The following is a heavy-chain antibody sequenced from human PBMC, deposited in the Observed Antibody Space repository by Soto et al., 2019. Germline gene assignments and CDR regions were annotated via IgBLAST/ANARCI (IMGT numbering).Heavy chain of an antibody. D-gene: IGHD3-3*01. CDR2: IKQDGSEN. Sequence: PGGSLRLSCAASGFTFTSFSMTWVRQAPGKGLEWVANIKQDGSENYYVDSVKGRFTISRDNAKNSFYLQMNSLRAEDTAVYYCARGRPNYDFWSGYPYYMDVWGKGTTVTVSS. V-gene: IGHV3-7*01. CDR1: GFTFTSFS. CDR3: ARGRPNYDFWSGYPYYMDV. J-gene: IGHJ6*03.